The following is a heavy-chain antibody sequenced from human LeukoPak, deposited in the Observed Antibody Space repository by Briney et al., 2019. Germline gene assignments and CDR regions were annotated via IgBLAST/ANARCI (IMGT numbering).Heavy chain of an antibody. CDR2: IIPIFGTA. Sequence: ASAKVSCKASGGTFSSYAISWVRQAPGQGLEWMGGIIPIFGTANYAQKFQGRVTITADESTSTAYMELSSLRSDDTAVYYCARSTGTTPLGAFDIWGQGTMVTVSS. D-gene: IGHD1-7*01. J-gene: IGHJ3*02. V-gene: IGHV1-69*01. CDR1: GGTFSSYA. CDR3: ARSTGTTPLGAFDI.